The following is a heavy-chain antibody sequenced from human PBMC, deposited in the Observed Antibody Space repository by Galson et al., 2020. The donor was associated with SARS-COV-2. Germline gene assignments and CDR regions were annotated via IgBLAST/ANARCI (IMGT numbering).Heavy chain of an antibody. D-gene: IGHD2-2*01. CDR3: ARDGVTYCSSTSCYSRAFDI. J-gene: IGHJ3*02. Sequence: SETLSLTCTVSGGSISSGGYYWSWIRQHPGKGLEWIGYIYYSGSTYYNPSLKSRVTISVDTSKNQFSLKLSSVTAADTAVYYCARDGVTYCSSTSCYSRAFDIWGQGTMVTVSS. V-gene: IGHV4-31*03. CDR2: IYYSGST. CDR1: GGSISSGGYY.